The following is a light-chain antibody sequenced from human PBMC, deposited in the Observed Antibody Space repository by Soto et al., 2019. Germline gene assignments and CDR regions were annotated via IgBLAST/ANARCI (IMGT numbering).Light chain of an antibody. V-gene: IGKV3-11*01. CDR1: QSIRYS. Sequence: EIVWTQSPATLSLSPGERATLSCRARQSIRYSLAWYQQRPGQAPGLLIYDASNRAAGLPARLSGSGSGTDFTLTISSLEHEDFAFYYCQHGRTFGGGTRVEIK. J-gene: IGKJ4*01. CDR3: QHGRT. CDR2: DAS.